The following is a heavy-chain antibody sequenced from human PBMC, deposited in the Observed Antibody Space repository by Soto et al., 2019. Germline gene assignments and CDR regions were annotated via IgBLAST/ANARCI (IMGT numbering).Heavy chain of an antibody. Sequence: GGSLRLSCAASGFTFSSYWMHWVRQAPGKGLVWVSRINSDGSSTSYADSVKGRFTISRDNAKNTLYLQMNSLRAEDTGVYYCASGPYCSSTSCYGGYYYYYGMDVWGQGTTVTVSS. V-gene: IGHV3-74*01. CDR1: GFTFSSYW. D-gene: IGHD2-2*01. J-gene: IGHJ6*02. CDR2: INSDGSST. CDR3: ASGPYCSSTSCYGGYYYYYGMDV.